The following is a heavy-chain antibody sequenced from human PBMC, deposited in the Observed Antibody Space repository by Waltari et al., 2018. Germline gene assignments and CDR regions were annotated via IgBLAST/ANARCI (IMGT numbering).Heavy chain of an antibody. V-gene: IGHV3-30*18. CDR2: IWFEVVDE. CDR3: AKDAFGNTYMDH. CDR1: GFSLSHYG. Sequence: QLQLVESGGGVVQPGKSLRLYCAASGFSLSHYGMHWVRQGPGRGGGWQSLIWFEVVDEDYAESVVGRFTISRDNSKNILYLHMDSLRVDDTAVYYCAKDAFGNTYMDHWGQGTLVTVSS. D-gene: IGHD3-16*01. J-gene: IGHJ4*02.